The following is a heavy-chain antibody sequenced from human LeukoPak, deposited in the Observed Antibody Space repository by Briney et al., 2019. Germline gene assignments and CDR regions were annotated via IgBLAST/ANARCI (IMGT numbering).Heavy chain of an antibody. V-gene: IGHV3-23*01. CDR2: ISDSGTST. J-gene: IGHJ4*02. CDR1: GFSFSSYA. Sequence: GGSLRLSCAASGFSFSSYAMTWVRQAPGKGLEWVSAISDSGTSTYYADSVKGRFSISRDNSKNTLYLQMNSLGADDTAVYYCAKEVYSSSSGFRFDYWGQGTLVTVSS. D-gene: IGHD6-6*01. CDR3: AKEVYSSSSGFRFDY.